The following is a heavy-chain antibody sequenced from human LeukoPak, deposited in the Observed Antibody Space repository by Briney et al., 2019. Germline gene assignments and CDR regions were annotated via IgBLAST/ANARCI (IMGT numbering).Heavy chain of an antibody. V-gene: IGHV3-30*02. Sequence: GGSLRLSCVASGFTFRRFGMHWVRQAPGKGLDWVTFIRTDGSNKYYADSVKGRFTISRDNAKNSVYLQMNSLRADDTAVYYCARLSYDSGTHYTCYEYWGQGTLVTVSS. CDR2: IRTDGSNK. CDR3: ARLSYDSGTHYTCYEY. J-gene: IGHJ4*02. CDR1: GFTFRRFG. D-gene: IGHD3-10*01.